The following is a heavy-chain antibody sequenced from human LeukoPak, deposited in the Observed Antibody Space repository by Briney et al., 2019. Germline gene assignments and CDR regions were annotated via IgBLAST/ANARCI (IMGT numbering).Heavy chain of an antibody. V-gene: IGHV4-39*01. J-gene: IGHJ4*02. D-gene: IGHD2-15*01. CDR3: ARHLTDTHCSGGHCYMYYFEY. CDR1: GGSISSSSHY. Sequence: SETLSLTCTVSGGSISSSSHYWRWIRQPPGKGLEWIASINYSGSTKYNPSLKSRVTISVDTSKNQFSLKLASVTAADTAVYYCARHLTDTHCSGGHCYMYYFEYWGQGTLVTVSS. CDR2: INYSGST.